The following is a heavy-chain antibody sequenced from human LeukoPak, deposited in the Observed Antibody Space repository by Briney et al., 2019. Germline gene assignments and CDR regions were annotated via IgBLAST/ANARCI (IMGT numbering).Heavy chain of an antibody. J-gene: IGHJ6*03. CDR2: IIPIFGTA. CDR3: ARGENVAAAGIYYYYYYMDV. Sequence: GASVKVSCKASGGTFSSYAISWVRQAPGQGLEWMGGIIPIFGTANYAQKFQGRVTITADESTSTAYMELSSLRSEDTAVYYCARGENVAAAGIYYYYYYMDVWGKGTTVTVSS. CDR1: GGTFSSYA. D-gene: IGHD6-13*01. V-gene: IGHV1-69*13.